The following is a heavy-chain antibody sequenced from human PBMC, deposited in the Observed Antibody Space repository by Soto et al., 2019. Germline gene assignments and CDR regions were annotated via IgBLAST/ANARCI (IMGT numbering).Heavy chain of an antibody. J-gene: IGHJ6*02. V-gene: IGHV3-23*01. CDR3: AKGPRSPYGMDG. Sequence: EVQLLESGGGLVQPGGSLRLSCAASGFTFSSYAMSWVRQAPGKGLEWVSAISGSGGSTYYADSVKGRFTIPRDKSKNTLYLQMNSLRAEDTAVYYCAKGPRSPYGMDGWGQGTTVTVSS. CDR1: GFTFSSYA. CDR2: ISGSGGST.